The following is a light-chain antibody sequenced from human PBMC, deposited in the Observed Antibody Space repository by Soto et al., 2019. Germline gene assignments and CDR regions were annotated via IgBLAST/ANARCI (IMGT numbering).Light chain of an antibody. CDR3: QQSFSSLLS. Sequence: DIQMTQSPSSLSASVGDRVTITCRASQTISTYVTRYQQKPGKAPKALISDASTLQSGVPSRFSGSGSGTDFTLIISSLQPEDIATYYCQQSFSSLLSFGGGTQVEIK. CDR2: DAS. V-gene: IGKV1-39*01. J-gene: IGKJ4*01. CDR1: QTISTY.